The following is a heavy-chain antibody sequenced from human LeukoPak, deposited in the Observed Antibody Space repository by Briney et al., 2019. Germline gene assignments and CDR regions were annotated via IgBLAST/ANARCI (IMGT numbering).Heavy chain of an antibody. D-gene: IGHD2-15*01. CDR2: IKQDGSEK. CDR3: ARGGGVVVVAATPTDFDY. V-gene: IGHV3-7*01. J-gene: IGHJ4*02. Sequence: PGGSLRLSCAASGFTFSRYWLIWVRQAPGKGQKWVANIKQDGSEKYYVDSVKGRFTISRDNAKNSLHLQMNSLRAEDTAVYYCARGGGVVVVAATPTDFDYWGQGTLVTVSS. CDR1: GFTFSRYW.